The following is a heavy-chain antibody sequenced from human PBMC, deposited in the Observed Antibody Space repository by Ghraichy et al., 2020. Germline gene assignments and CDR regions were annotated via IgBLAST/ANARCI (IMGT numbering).Heavy chain of an antibody. D-gene: IGHD2-2*03. V-gene: IGHV3-11*06. CDR1: GFTFSDYY. CDR2: INRNSAYI. J-gene: IGHJ6*02. CDR3: GLDILATIGSPGSDV. Sequence: GGSLRLSCVASGFTFSDYYMSWIRQAPGRGPECVSYINRNSAYIGYADSVQGRFTISRDNARNSVYLQMNSLRVEDTAVYYCGLDILATIGSPGSDVWGQGTTVTVSS.